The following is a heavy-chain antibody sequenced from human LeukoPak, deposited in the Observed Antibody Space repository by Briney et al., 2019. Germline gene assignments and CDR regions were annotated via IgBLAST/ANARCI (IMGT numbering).Heavy chain of an antibody. Sequence: GASVKVSCKASGYTFTSYALHWVRQAPGQRLEWMGWINAGNGNTKCSQKFQGRVTITRDTSASTAYMELSSLRSEDTAVYYCAREGEWLVRYYYYYGMDVWGQGTTVTVSS. D-gene: IGHD6-19*01. CDR2: INAGNGNT. CDR1: GYTFTSYA. CDR3: AREGEWLVRYYYYYGMDV. V-gene: IGHV1-3*01. J-gene: IGHJ6*02.